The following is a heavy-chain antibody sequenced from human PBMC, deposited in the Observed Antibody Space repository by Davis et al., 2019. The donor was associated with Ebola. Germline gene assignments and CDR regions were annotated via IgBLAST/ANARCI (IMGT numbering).Heavy chain of an antibody. CDR3: AHKAYDNLANYFDP. D-gene: IGHD1-7*01. CDR2: IYWDDDK. J-gene: IGHJ5*02. CDR1: GFSLTTTGLG. Sequence: SGPTLVTPTQTLTLTCSFSGFSLTTTGLGVAWIRQPPGKALEWLALIYWDDDKRYNPSLRTRLTVTKDSSKNQVVLTMTDLDPADTATYYCAHKAYDNLANYFDPWGQGVLVTVSS. V-gene: IGHV2-5*02.